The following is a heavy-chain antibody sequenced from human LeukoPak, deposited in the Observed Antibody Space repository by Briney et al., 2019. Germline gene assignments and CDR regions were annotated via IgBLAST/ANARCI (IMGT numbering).Heavy chain of an antibody. Sequence: GASVKVSCKASGYTFTGYHIHWVRQAPGQGLEWMGWINANSGGTNYAQKFQGRVTMTRDTSISTDYMELNRLRSDDTAVYYCAKSGAWYLERYPVNDWGQGTLVTVSS. J-gene: IGHJ4*02. CDR2: INANSGGT. CDR1: GYTFTGYH. D-gene: IGHD6-13*01. CDR3: AKSGAWYLERYPVND. V-gene: IGHV1-2*02.